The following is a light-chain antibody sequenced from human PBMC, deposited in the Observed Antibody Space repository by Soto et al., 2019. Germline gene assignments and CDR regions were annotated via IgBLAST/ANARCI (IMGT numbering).Light chain of an antibody. CDR2: GAA. CDR1: QSISSSY. CDR3: HHYGTSWT. V-gene: IGKV3-20*01. Sequence: EIVLTQSPGTLSLSPGERATLFCRASQSISSSYLAWYRQKPGHTPRLLIYGAASRATSLPDRFSGSGSGTDFTLTIGRLEPEDFAVFYCHHYGTSWTFGQGTKVEIK. J-gene: IGKJ1*01.